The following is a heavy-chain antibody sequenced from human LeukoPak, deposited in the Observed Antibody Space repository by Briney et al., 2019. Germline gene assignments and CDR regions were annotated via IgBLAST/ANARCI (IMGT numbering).Heavy chain of an antibody. Sequence: GGSLRLSCAATGLSVSSNFMSWVRQAPGKGLEWVSVIYSGGSTYYADSVKGRFTISRDNSKNTLYLQMNSPRAEDTAVYYCARGIAGSYWAFDIWGQGTMVTVSS. J-gene: IGHJ3*02. CDR1: GLSVSSNF. CDR3: ARGIAGSYWAFDI. CDR2: IYSGGST. D-gene: IGHD1-26*01. V-gene: IGHV3-66*01.